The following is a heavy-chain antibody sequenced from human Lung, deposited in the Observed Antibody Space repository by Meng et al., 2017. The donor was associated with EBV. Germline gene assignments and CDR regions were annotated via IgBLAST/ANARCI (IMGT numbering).Heavy chain of an antibody. V-gene: IGHV4-4*07. D-gene: IGHD4-11*01. CDR1: GGSINSYY. CDR3: AADPLLDDYGNSFDY. Sequence: QVQLKDSDPRMRKPSETLSLTYTVSGGSINSYYWHWIRQPAGKGLEWIGRFHTSGGTKYNPSLKSRVTMSVDMSKSQLSLNLNSVTAADTAVYYCAADPLLDDYGNSFDYWGQGTLVTVSS. J-gene: IGHJ4*02. CDR2: FHTSGGT.